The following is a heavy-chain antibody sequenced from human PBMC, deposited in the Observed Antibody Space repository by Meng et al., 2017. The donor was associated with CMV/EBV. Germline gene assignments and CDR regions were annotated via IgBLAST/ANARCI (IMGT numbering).Heavy chain of an antibody. CDR1: GFTVSSNY. J-gene: IGHJ4*02. V-gene: IGHV3-53*01. Sequence: GGSLRLSCAASGFTVSSNYMSWVRQAPGKGLEWVSVIYSGGSTYYADPVKGRFTISRDNSKNTLYLQMNSLRAEDTAVYYCATTASSGYYYYFNYWGQGTLVTVSS. D-gene: IGHD3-22*01. CDR3: ATTASSGYYYYFNY. CDR2: IYSGGST.